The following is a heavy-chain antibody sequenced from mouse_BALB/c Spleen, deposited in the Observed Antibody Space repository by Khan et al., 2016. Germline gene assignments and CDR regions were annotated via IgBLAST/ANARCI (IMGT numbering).Heavy chain of an antibody. Sequence: EVELVESGGGLVKPGGSLKLSCAASGFTFSNYPMSWVRQTPEKRLEWVASIGSGGSNTFYLDTVKGRFTISRDNAKNTLYLQMSSLKSEDTAMYYGTREGGYNFDYWGQGTTLTVSS. CDR3: TREGGYNFDY. V-gene: IGHV5-6-4*01. J-gene: IGHJ2*01. CDR2: IGSGGSNT. D-gene: IGHD2-2*01. CDR1: GFTFSNYP.